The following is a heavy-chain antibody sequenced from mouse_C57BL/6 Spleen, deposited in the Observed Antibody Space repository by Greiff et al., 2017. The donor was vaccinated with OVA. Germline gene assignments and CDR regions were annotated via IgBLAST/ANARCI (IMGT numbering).Heavy chain of an antibody. CDR3: AREGISYFDY. J-gene: IGHJ2*01. V-gene: IGHV1-69*01. Sequence: VKLQQPGAELVMPGASVKLSCKASGYTFTSYWMHWVKQRPGQGLEWIGEIDPSDSYTNYNQKFKGKSTLTVDKSSSTAYMQLSSLTSEDSAVYYCAREGISYFDYWGQGTTLTVSS. CDR2: IDPSDSYT. CDR1: GYTFTSYW.